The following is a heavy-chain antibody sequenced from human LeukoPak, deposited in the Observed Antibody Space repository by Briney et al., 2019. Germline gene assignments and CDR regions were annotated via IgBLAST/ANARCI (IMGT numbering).Heavy chain of an antibody. J-gene: IGHJ5*02. CDR1: GGSISSGGYS. CDR3: ARVPIVGATVWFDP. Sequence: SQTLPLTCAVSGGSISSGGYSWSWIRQPPGKGLEWIGYIYHSGSTYYNPSLKSRVTISVDRSKNQFSLKLGSVTAADTAVYYCARVPIVGATVWFDPWGQGTLVTVSS. D-gene: IGHD1-26*01. V-gene: IGHV4-30-2*01. CDR2: IYHSGST.